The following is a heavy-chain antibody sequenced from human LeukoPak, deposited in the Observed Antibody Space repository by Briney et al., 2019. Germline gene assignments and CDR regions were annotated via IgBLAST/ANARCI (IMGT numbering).Heavy chain of an antibody. Sequence: PGGSLRLSCAASGFTFSSYSMNWVRQAPGKGLEWVSSISSSSSYIYYADSVKGRFTISRDNAKNSLYLQMNSLRAEDTAVYYCAREQDPGSYYNPLGDYWGQGILVTVSS. CDR1: GFTFSSYS. D-gene: IGHD3-10*01. J-gene: IGHJ4*02. V-gene: IGHV3-21*01. CDR3: AREQDPGSYYNPLGDY. CDR2: ISSSSSYI.